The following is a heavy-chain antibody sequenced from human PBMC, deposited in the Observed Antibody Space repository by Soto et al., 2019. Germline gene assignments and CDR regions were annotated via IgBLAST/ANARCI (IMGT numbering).Heavy chain of an antibody. CDR1: GGSFSGYY. J-gene: IGHJ5*02. D-gene: IGHD3-3*01. Sequence: QVQLQQWGAGLLKPSETLSLTCAVYGGSFSGYYWSWIRQPPGKGLEWSGEINHSGSTNYNPSLKLRVTISVDTSKNKFSLKLRSVTAADTAVYYCASVRDHYYDFWSGTPRWIEPWGQVTLVTVSS. CDR3: ASVRDHYYDFWSGTPRWIEP. V-gene: IGHV4-34*01. CDR2: INHSGST.